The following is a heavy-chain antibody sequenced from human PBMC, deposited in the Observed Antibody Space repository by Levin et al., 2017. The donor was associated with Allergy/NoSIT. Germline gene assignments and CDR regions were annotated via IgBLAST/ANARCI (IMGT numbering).Heavy chain of an antibody. CDR3: AKQRNGGLGSNYGMDV. Sequence: GGSLRLSCAASGFTFSSYGMNWVRQAPGKGLEWVAFISDDGSNNYFLESVKGRFTISRDNSKNTLYLQMNSLRPDDTAVYYCAKQRNGGLGSNYGMDVWGQGTTVTVSS. V-gene: IGHV3-30*18. CDR1: GFTFSSYG. CDR2: ISDDGSNN. J-gene: IGHJ6*02. D-gene: IGHD3-10*01.